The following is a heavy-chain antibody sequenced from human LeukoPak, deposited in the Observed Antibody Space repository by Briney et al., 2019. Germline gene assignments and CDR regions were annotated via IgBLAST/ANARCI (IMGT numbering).Heavy chain of an antibody. Sequence: GGSLRLSCAASGFTFSDYYMSWIRQAPGKGLEWVSYISSSGSTIYHADSVKGRFTISRDNAKNSLYLQMNSLRAEDTAVCYCARGRRDSYSENFDYWGQGTLVTVSS. CDR2: ISSSGSTI. D-gene: IGHD5-24*01. J-gene: IGHJ4*02. CDR1: GFTFSDYY. CDR3: ARGRRDSYSENFDY. V-gene: IGHV3-11*01.